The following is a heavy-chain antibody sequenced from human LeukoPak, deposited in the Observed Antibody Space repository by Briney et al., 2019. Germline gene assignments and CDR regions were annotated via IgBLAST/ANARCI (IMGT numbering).Heavy chain of an antibody. CDR3: ARETVLGWAVRDFPDY. CDR2: IWYDGSNK. D-gene: IGHD2-21*01. V-gene: IGHV3-33*01. J-gene: IGHJ4*02. CDR1: GFTFSSYG. Sequence: GRSLRLSCAASGFTFSSYGMHWVRQAPGKGLEWVAVIWYDGSNKYYADSVKGRFTISRDNSKNTLYLQMNSLRAEDTAVYYCARETVLGWAVRDFPDYWGQGTLVTVSS.